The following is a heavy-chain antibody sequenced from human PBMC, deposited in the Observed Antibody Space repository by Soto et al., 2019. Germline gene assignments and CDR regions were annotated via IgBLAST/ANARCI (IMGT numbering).Heavy chain of an antibody. CDR1: GFTFSSFA. CDR3: ARGTHYCSGGSCSPLMDV. CDR2: ISSSSSTI. D-gene: IGHD2-15*01. J-gene: IGHJ6*02. Sequence: GGSLRLSCAASGFTFSSFAMNWVRQAPGKGLEWVSYISSSSSTIYYADSVKGRFTISRDNAKNSLYLQMNSLRDEDTAVYYCARGTHYCSGGSCSPLMDVWGQGTTVTVSS. V-gene: IGHV3-48*02.